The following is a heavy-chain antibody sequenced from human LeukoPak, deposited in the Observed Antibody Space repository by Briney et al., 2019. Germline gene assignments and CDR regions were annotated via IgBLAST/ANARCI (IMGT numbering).Heavy chain of an antibody. CDR2: IHYSGST. CDR3: ARHSTNILTGGGNGAFDI. CDR1: GGSNSSYY. D-gene: IGHD3-9*01. V-gene: IGHV4-59*08. Sequence: SETLSLTCTVSGGSNSSYYWSWIRQPPGKGLEWIGYIHYSGSTNYNPSLKSRVTISVDTSKNQFSLKLSSVTAADTAVYYCARHSTNILTGGGNGAFDIWGQGTMITVSS. J-gene: IGHJ3*02.